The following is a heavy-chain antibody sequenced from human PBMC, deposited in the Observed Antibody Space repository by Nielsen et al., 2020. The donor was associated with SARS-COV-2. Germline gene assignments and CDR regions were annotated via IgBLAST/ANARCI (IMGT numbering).Heavy chain of an antibody. D-gene: IGHD1-26*01. CDR1: GFTFSSYG. V-gene: IGHV3-21*01. CDR3: ARLRLYTSGSYYRGVYFDY. J-gene: IGHJ4*02. Sequence: GESLKISCAASGFTFSSYGMNWVRQAPGKGLEWVSSISSSSSYIYYADSVKGRFTISRDNAKNSLYLQMNSLRAEDTAVYYCARLRLYTSGSYYRGVYFDYWGQGTLVTVSS. CDR2: ISSSSSYI.